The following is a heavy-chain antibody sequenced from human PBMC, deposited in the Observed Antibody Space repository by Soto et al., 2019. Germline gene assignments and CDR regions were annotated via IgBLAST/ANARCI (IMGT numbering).Heavy chain of an antibody. CDR3: ARGDPLLWVGEKVYYGMDV. J-gene: IGHJ6*02. D-gene: IGHD3-10*01. CDR1: GGSISSYY. Sequence: QVQLQESGPGLVKPSETLSLTCTVSGGSISSYYWSWIRQPPGKGLEWIGYIYYSGSTNYNPSLKSRVTISVDTSKNQFSLKLSSVTAADTAVYYCARGDPLLWVGEKVYYGMDVWGQGTTGTVSS. V-gene: IGHV4-59*01. CDR2: IYYSGST.